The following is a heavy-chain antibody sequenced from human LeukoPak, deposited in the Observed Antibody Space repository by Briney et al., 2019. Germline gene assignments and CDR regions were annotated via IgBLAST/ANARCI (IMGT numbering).Heavy chain of an antibody. CDR1: GGSISSYY. Sequence: SETLSLTCTASGGSISSYYWGWIRQPPGKGLEWIGYIYYSGSTNYNPSLKSRVTISVDTSKNQFSLKLSSVTAADTAVYYCAIHSSSWYFYYWGQGTLVTVSS. CDR3: AIHSSSWYFYY. D-gene: IGHD6-13*01. CDR2: IYYSGST. V-gene: IGHV4-59*01. J-gene: IGHJ4*02.